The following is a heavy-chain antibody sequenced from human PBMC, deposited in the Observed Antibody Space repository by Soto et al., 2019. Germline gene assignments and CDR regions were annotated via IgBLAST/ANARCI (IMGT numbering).Heavy chain of an antibody. V-gene: IGHV3-15*07. J-gene: IGHJ4*02. CDR2: IKSKTDGGTT. D-gene: IGHD6-13*01. CDR1: GLTFTNSW. CDR3: STRGSS. Sequence: PGGSLRLSCVASGLTFTNSWMSWVRQAPGKRLEWVGRIKSKTDGGTTDYAAPVKGRFTISRDDSRNTLYLQMNSLKIEDTAIYYCSTRGSSWGQGTLVTVSS.